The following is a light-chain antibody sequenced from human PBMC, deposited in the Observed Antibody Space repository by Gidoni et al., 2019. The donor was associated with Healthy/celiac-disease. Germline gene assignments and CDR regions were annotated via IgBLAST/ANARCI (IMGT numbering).Light chain of an antibody. CDR1: QSISSS. V-gene: IGKV1-39*01. CDR2: AAS. J-gene: IGKJ4*01. Sequence: DIQMTQSPSSLSASVGDRVTITCRASQSISSSLNWYQQKPGKAPKLLIYAASSLQSGVPSRFSGSASGTDFTLTISSPQPEDFATYYCQQSYSFGGGTKVEIK. CDR3: QQSYS.